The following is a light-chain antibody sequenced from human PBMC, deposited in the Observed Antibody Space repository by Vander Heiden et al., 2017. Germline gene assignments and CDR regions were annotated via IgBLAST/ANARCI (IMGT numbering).Light chain of an antibody. V-gene: IGLV3-27*01. J-gene: IGLJ2*01. CDR3: YSAADNNLI. CDR1: VLAKKY. Sequence: SNELTQPSSVSVSPGQTARITCSGDVLAKKYARWFQQKPGQAPVLLIYTDSDRPSGIPERFSGSSSGTTVTLTISGAQVEDEADYYCYSAADNNLIFGGGTKLTVL. CDR2: TDS.